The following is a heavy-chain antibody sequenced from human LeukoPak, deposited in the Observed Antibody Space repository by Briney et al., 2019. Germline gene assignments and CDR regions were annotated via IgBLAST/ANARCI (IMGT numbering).Heavy chain of an antibody. CDR3: ARDATGGQWLDPIEL. Sequence: PSETLSLTCTVSGGSISSYYWSWIRQPAGKGLEWIGRIYTSGSTNYNPSLKSRVTISVDTSKNQFSLKLSSVTAADTAVYYCARDATGGQWLDPIELWGQGTMVTVS. CDR2: IYTSGST. CDR1: GGSISSYY. J-gene: IGHJ3*01. V-gene: IGHV4-4*07. D-gene: IGHD6-19*01.